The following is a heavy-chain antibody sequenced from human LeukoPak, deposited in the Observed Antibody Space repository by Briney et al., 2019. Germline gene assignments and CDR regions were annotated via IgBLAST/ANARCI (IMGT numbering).Heavy chain of an antibody. J-gene: IGHJ4*02. CDR3: ARAITTVTPSPFDY. Sequence: SVKVSCKASGGTFSSYDISWVRQAPGQGLEWMGGIMPMFGKANYAQKFQGRVTTTADKATSTAYMELSSLRSEDTAVYYCARAITTVTPSPFDYWGQGTLVTVSS. D-gene: IGHD4-17*01. V-gene: IGHV1-69*06. CDR2: IMPMFGKA. CDR1: GGTFSSYD.